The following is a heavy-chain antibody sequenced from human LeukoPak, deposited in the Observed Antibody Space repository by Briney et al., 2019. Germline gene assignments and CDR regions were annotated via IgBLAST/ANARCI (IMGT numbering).Heavy chain of an antibody. D-gene: IGHD3-22*01. V-gene: IGHV3-30*04. CDR1: GFTFSSYA. Sequence: PGGSLRLSCAASGFTFSSYAMHWVRQAPGKGLEWVAVISYDGSNKYYADSVKGRFTISRDNSKNTLYLQMNSLRAENTAVYYCAKVQYYYDSSGYYFDYWGQGTLVTVSS. CDR2: ISYDGSNK. CDR3: AKVQYYYDSSGYYFDY. J-gene: IGHJ4*02.